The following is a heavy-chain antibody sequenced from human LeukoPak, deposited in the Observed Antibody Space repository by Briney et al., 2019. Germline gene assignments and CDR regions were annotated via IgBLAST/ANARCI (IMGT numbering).Heavy chain of an antibody. CDR2: IIPILGIA. CDR1: GGTFSSYA. V-gene: IGHV1-69*04. J-gene: IGHJ3*02. D-gene: IGHD3-10*01. CDR3: ARDLKSPDGFGSDAFDI. Sequence: GASVKVSCKASGGTFSSYAISWVRQAPGQGLEWMGRIIPILGIANYAQKFQGRVTITADKSTSTAYMELSSLRSEDTAVYYCARDLKSPDGFGSDAFDIWGQGTMVTVSS.